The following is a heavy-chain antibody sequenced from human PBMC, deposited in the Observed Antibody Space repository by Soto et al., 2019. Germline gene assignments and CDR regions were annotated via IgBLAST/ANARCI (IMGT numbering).Heavy chain of an antibody. CDR3: ARDLRSASGWYAPGY. Sequence: EVQLLESGGGLVQPGESLRLSCAASGYAFSSYAMIWVRQAPGKGLEWVSSISSSGATYYADSVKGRFTFYRDNSRNRVYLQMNSLRAEDTAVYYCARDLRSASGWYAPGYWGQGTLVTVSS. CDR2: ISSSGAT. D-gene: IGHD6-19*01. CDR1: GYAFSSYA. V-gene: IGHV3-23*01. J-gene: IGHJ4*02.